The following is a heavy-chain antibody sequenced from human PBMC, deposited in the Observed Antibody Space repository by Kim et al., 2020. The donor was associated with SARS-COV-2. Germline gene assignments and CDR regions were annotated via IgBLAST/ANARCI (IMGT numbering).Heavy chain of an antibody. J-gene: IGHJ4*02. CDR2: INEDGSIR. V-gene: IGHV3-74*01. Sequence: GGSLRLSCAASGFTFSTYWVHWVRQAPGKGLVWVSSINEDGSIRDYADAVKGRFTISRDNAKNTVQLQMNRLRGEDTALYYCARDLRGHQDCWGQGTLGT. CDR1: GFTFSTYW. CDR3: ARDLRGHQDC. D-gene: IGHD3-10*01.